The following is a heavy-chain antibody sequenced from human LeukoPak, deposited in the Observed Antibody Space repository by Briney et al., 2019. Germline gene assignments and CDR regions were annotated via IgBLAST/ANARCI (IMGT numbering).Heavy chain of an antibody. CDR1: GFTFSTYA. J-gene: IGHJ4*02. Sequence: GGSLRLSCAASGFTFSTYAMTWVRQAPGKGLEWVSAISGSGGSTYYADSVKGRFTISRDISKNTLYLQMNSLRAEDTAMYYCARLGFVVPAVIFDYWGQGTLVTVSS. D-gene: IGHD2-2*02. CDR3: ARLGFVVPAVIFDY. V-gene: IGHV3-23*01. CDR2: ISGSGGST.